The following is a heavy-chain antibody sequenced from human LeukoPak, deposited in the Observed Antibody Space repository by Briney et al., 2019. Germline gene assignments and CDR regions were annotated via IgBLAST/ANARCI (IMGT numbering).Heavy chain of an antibody. CDR3: ARGFQYYYDGSGYYFWFDP. J-gene: IGHJ5*02. V-gene: IGHV4-31*03. D-gene: IGHD3-22*01. Sequence: SQTLSLTCTVSGGSISSGGYYWSWIRQHPGKGLEWIGYIYYSGSTYYNPSLKSRVTISVDTSKNQFSLKLSSVTAADTAVYYCARGFQYYYDGSGYYFWFDPWGQGTRVTVSS. CDR1: GGSISSGGYY. CDR2: IYYSGST.